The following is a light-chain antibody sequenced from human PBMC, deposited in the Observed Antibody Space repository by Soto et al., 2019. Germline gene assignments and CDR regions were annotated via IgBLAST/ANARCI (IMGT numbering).Light chain of an antibody. CDR2: GAS. J-gene: IGKJ4*01. Sequence: DIQMTQSPSAMSASLGDRVTITCRASQGISNSLAWFQQKPGKVPKRLIYGASTLQSGAPSRFSGSASGAASTLTISSLQPQDFATYYSLQHNRNPFTVGGGTKVDI. CDR1: QGISNS. V-gene: IGKV1-17*03. CDR3: LQHNRNPFT.